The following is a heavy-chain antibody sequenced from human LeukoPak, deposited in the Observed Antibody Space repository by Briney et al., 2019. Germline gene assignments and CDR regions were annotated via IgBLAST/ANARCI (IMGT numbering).Heavy chain of an antibody. Sequence: SETLSLTCAVSGGSISSGGYSWSWIRQPPGKGLEWIGYIYHSGSTYYNPSLKSRVTISVDRSKSQFSLKLSSATAADTAVYYCARGRYSSGYFDYWGQGTLVTVSS. J-gene: IGHJ4*03. V-gene: IGHV4-30-2*01. CDR2: IYHSGST. D-gene: IGHD6-19*01. CDR3: ARGRYSSGYFDY. CDR1: GGSISSGGYS.